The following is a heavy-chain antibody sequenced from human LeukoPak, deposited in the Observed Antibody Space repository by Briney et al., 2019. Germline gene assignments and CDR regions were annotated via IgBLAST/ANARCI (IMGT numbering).Heavy chain of an antibody. V-gene: IGHV4-38-2*02. CDR2: LSHSGST. CDR3: ARGVPVETYYDYVWGSYRYFDY. D-gene: IGHD3-16*02. Sequence: PSETLSLTCTVSAYSISSGYYWGWIRQPPGKGLEWIGSLSHSGSTYYNPSLKSRVTISVDTSKNQFSLKLSSVTAADTAVYYCARGVPVETYYDYVWGSYRYFDYWGQGTLVTVSS. CDR1: AYSISSGYY. J-gene: IGHJ4*02.